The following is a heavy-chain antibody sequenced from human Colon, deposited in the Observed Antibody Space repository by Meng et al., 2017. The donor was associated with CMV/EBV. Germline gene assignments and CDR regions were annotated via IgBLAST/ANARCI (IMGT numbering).Heavy chain of an antibody. CDR1: GVELSSYL. J-gene: IGHJ4*02. CDR2: INSDTSDT. V-gene: IGHV3-74*01. Sequence: ASGVELSSYLIRWVRQAAGKGPMWVSRINSDTSDTQYADSVKGRFSISRDNAKNTLYLQMNSLRVEDTAVYYCVLEMKGQAEFHSWGQGTLVTVSS. CDR3: VLEMKGQAEFHS. D-gene: IGHD5-24*01.